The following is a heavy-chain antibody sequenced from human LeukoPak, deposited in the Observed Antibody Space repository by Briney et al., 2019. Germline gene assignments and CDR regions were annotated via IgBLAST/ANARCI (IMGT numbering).Heavy chain of an antibody. Sequence: PSETLSLTWTVSGGSISSYYWSWIRQPAGKGLEWIGRIYTSGSTNYNPSLKSRVTMSVDTSKNQFSLKLSSVTAADTAVYYCARDLMVAATPSYYYYMDVWGKGTTVTVSS. CDR3: ARDLMVAATPSYYYYMDV. D-gene: IGHD2-15*01. J-gene: IGHJ6*03. CDR2: IYTSGST. V-gene: IGHV4-4*07. CDR1: GGSISSYY.